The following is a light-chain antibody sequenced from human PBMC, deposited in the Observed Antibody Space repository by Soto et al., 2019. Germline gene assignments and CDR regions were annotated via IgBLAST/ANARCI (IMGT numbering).Light chain of an antibody. CDR3: RSFTSRTILV. V-gene: IGLV2-14*01. Sequence: QSALTQPASVSGSPGQSITISCTGTSSDIGGYNYVSWYRQHPGKAPKLMIYEVRNRPSEVSNRFSGSKSGNTASLTISGLQAEVAAAYPRRSFTSRTILVFGTGTKVSVL. J-gene: IGLJ1*01. CDR1: SSDIGGYNY. CDR2: EVR.